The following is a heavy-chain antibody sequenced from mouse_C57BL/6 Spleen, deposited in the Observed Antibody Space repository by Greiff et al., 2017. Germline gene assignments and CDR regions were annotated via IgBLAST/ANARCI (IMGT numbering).Heavy chain of an antibody. CDR3: TRLRSLYAMDY. Sequence: EVKLMESGEGLVKPGGSLKLSCAASGFTFSSYAMSWVRQTPEKRLEWVAYISSGGDYIYYADTVKGRFTISRDNARNTLYLQMSSLKSEDTAMYYCTRLRSLYAMDYWGQGTSVTVSS. CDR1: GFTFSSYA. D-gene: IGHD1-1*01. J-gene: IGHJ4*01. V-gene: IGHV5-9-1*02. CDR2: ISSGGDYI.